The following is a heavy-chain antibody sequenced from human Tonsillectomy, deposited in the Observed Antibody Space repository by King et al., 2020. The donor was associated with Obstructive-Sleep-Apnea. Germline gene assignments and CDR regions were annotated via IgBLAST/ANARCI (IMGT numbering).Heavy chain of an antibody. CDR2: ISYDGSNK. CDR3: ARDTGGYSYGPFDP. Sequence: VQLVESGGGVVQPGRSLRLSCAASGFTFSSYAMHWVRQAPGKGLEWVAVISYDGSNKYYADSVKGRFTISRDNSKNTLYLQMNSLRAADTAVYYCARDTGGYSYGPFDPWGQGTLVTVSS. J-gene: IGHJ5*01. D-gene: IGHD5-18*01. CDR1: GFTFSSYA. V-gene: IGHV3-30*04.